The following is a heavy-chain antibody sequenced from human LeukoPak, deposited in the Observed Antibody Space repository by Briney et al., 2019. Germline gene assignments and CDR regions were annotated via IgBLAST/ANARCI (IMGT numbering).Heavy chain of an antibody. D-gene: IGHD3-9*01. Sequence: ASVKVSCKASGYTFTGYYMHWVRQAPGQGLEWMGWINPNSGGTNYAQKFQGRVTMTRDTSISTAYMELSRLRSDDTAVYYCARVGSYTAPYYDILTGYRGVFAFDIWGQGTMVTVSS. CDR1: GYTFTGYY. CDR3: ARVGSYTAPYYDILTGYRGVFAFDI. CDR2: INPNSGGT. V-gene: IGHV1-2*02. J-gene: IGHJ3*02.